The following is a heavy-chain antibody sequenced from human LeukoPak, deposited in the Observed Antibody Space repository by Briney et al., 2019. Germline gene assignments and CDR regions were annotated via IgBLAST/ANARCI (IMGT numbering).Heavy chain of an antibody. CDR1: GGSISNYY. Sequence: SETLSLTCTVSGGSISNYYWSWIRQPPGKELEWIGYIYYSGSSNYDPSLKSRVTISVDMSKNQFSLKLSSVTAADTAVHYCARQITSHGTWGWDVIDYWGQGTLVTVSS. CDR3: ARQITSHGTWGWDVIDY. D-gene: IGHD3-16*01. J-gene: IGHJ4*02. CDR2: IYYSGSS. V-gene: IGHV4-59*08.